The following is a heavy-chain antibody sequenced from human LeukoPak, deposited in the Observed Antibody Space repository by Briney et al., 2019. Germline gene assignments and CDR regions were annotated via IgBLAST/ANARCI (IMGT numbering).Heavy chain of an antibody. CDR3: AREKYAGSYWGSYYYYYYMDV. CDR2: ISSSSSYI. D-gene: IGHD1-26*01. CDR1: GFTFSSYS. Sequence: GGSLRLSCAASGFTFSSYSMNWVRQAPGKGLEWVSSISSSSSYIYYADSVKGRFTISRDNAKNSLYLQMNSLRAEDTAVYYCAREKYAGSYWGSYYYYYYMDVWGKGTTVTVSS. J-gene: IGHJ6*03. V-gene: IGHV3-21*01.